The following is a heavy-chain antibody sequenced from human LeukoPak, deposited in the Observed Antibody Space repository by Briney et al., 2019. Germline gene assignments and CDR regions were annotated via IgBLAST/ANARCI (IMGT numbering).Heavy chain of an antibody. CDR2: INPNSGAT. D-gene: IGHD2-15*01. CDR3: AVYCSGGSCYIPFDY. Sequence: GASVKVSCKASGYTFTGYYMHWVRQAPEQGLEWMGWINPNSGATNYAQKFQGRVTMSRDTSISTAYMELSRLRSDDTAVYYCAVYCSGGSCYIPFDYWGQGTLVTVSS. CDR1: GYTFTGYY. V-gene: IGHV1-2*02. J-gene: IGHJ4*02.